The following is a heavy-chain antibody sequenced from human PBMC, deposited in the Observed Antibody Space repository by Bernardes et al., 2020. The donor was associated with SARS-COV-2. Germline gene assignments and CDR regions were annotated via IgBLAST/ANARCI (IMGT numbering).Heavy chain of an antibody. J-gene: IGHJ6*02. CDR2: IYPGDSES. CDR1: GYSFTNYW. D-gene: IGHD1-1*01. Sequence: GASLKLSCKASGYSFTNYWIGWVRQMPGKGLEWMGIIYPGDSESRYSPSFQGQVTISADKSMNTAYLQWSSLKASDTAMYYCARSGTWANKNYYSLDVWGQGTTVIGSS. CDR3: ARSGTWANKNYYSLDV. V-gene: IGHV5-51*01.